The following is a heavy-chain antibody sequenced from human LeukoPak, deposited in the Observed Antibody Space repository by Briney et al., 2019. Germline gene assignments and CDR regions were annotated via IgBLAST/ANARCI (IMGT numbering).Heavy chain of an antibody. V-gene: IGHV3-23*01. CDR3: AKGEVGSYYDYFDY. CDR1: GFTFSNYA. Sequence: GGSLRFSCAASGFTFSNYAMSWVRQAPGKGLEWVSGISGSGDSTYYADTVEGRFTISRDNSKNTLYLQMNSLRVEDTAVYYCAKGEVGSYYDYFDYWGQGTLVTVSS. CDR2: ISGSGDST. J-gene: IGHJ4*02. D-gene: IGHD1-26*01.